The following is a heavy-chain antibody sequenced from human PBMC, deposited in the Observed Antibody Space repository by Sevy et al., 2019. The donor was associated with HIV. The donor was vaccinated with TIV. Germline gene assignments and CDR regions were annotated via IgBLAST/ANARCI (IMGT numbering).Heavy chain of an antibody. CDR1: GFTFSSYA. CDR2: ISHDGSNK. V-gene: IGHV3-30-3*01. CDR3: ARDRLVRADFDY. D-gene: IGHD3-10*01. Sequence: GGSLRLSCAASGFTFSSYAMHWVRQAPGKGLEWVAVISHDGSNKYYADSVKGRFTISRDNSKSTPYVQMNSLRAEDTAVYYCARDRLVRADFDYWGQGTLVTVSS. J-gene: IGHJ4*02.